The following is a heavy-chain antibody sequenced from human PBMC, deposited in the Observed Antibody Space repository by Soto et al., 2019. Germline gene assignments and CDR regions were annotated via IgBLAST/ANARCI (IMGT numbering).Heavy chain of an antibody. CDR1: GGSFSGYY. D-gene: IGHD3-10*01. CDR3: ARGWYSRGSGSYYLFPFDY. Sequence: SETLSLTCAVYGGSFSGYYWSWIRQPPGKGLEWIGEINHSGSTNYNPSLKSRVTISVDTAKNQCSLKLSSVTAADTAVYYCARGWYSRGSGSYYLFPFDYWGQVTLVTVSS. CDR2: INHSGST. V-gene: IGHV4-34*01. J-gene: IGHJ4*02.